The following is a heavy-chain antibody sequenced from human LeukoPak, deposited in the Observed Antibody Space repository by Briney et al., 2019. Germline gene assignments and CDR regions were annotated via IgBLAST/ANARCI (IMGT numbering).Heavy chain of an antibody. D-gene: IGHD5-18*01. J-gene: IGHJ6*03. CDR1: GGSFSGYY. Sequence: KSSETLSLTCAVYGGSFSGYYWSWIRQPPGKGLEWIGEINHSGSTNYNPSLKSRVTISVETAKNQFTLELSSVTAADTAVYYCARIHGYSYGFHYYYYMDVWGKGTTVNFS. CDR3: ARIHGYSYGFHYYYYMDV. V-gene: IGHV4-34*01. CDR2: INHSGST.